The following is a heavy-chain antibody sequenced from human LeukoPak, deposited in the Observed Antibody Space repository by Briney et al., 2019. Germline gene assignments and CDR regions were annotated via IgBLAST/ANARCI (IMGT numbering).Heavy chain of an antibody. Sequence: SETLSLTCSVSGGSISSYYWSWIRQPPGKGLEWIGSIYYSGSTYYNPSLKSRVTISVDTSKNQFSLKLSSVTAADTAVYYCARRGTQLDYWGQGTLVTVSS. V-gene: IGHV4-39*01. CDR2: IYYSGST. J-gene: IGHJ4*02. D-gene: IGHD1-14*01. CDR1: GGSISSYY. CDR3: ARRGTQLDY.